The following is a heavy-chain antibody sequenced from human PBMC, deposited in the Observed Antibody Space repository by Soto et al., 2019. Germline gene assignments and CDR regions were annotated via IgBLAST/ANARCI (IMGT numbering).Heavy chain of an antibody. V-gene: IGHV1-46*01. D-gene: IGHD3-9*01. CDR1: GYSFTSYY. J-gene: IGHJ4*02. CDR3: ARETGYYNSKHFDC. CDR2: INPNGGST. Sequence: SGPTLVNPPASVKVSCKASGYSFTSYYLHWVRRAPGQGPEWMGVINPNGGSTTYAQKFQGRVTMTRDTSTSTVYMELSSLRSEDTAVFYCARETGYYNSKHFDCWGQGTLVTVS.